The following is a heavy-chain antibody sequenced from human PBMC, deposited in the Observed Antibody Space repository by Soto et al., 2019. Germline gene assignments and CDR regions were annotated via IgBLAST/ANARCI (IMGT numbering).Heavy chain of an antibody. J-gene: IGHJ6*04. Sequence: SVKVSCRASGGSFSSDAISWLRQAPGQGLEWVGGIIPIFGTTKYAQKSQGRVTIIADTSTTTAYLELSSLRSEDTAIYYCARDPGRSSNRWRVRQFADGDYYVMDFWGKGPRVPVSS. CDR2: IIPIFGTT. V-gene: IGHV1-69*06. D-gene: IGHD2-2*01. CDR3: ARDPGRSSNRWRVRQFADGDYYVMDF. CDR1: GGSFSSDA.